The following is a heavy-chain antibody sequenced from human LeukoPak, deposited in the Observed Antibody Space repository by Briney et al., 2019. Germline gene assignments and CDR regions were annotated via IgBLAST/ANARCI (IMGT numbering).Heavy chain of an antibody. V-gene: IGHV1-69*04. CDR3: AREGRYYYDSSGYNWFDP. J-gene: IGHJ5*02. CDR1: GGTFSSYA. Sequence: SVKVSCKASGGTFSSYAISWVRQAPGQGLEWMGRIIPILGIANYAQKFQGRVTITADKSTSTAYMELSSLRSEDTAVYYCAREGRYYYDSSGYNWFDPWGQGTLVTVSS. D-gene: IGHD3-22*01. CDR2: IIPILGIA.